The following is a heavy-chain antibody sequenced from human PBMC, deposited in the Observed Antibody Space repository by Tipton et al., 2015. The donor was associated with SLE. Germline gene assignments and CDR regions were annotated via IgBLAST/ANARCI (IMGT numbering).Heavy chain of an antibody. CDR3: AKDLKPVVAGTDAFDI. Sequence: SLRLSCAASGFTFSSYAMSWVRQAPGKGLEWVSAISGSGGSTYYADSVKGRFTISRDNSKNTLYLQMNSLRAEDTAVYYCAKDLKPVVAGTDAFDIWGQGTMVTVSS. CDR1: GFTFSSYA. J-gene: IGHJ3*02. D-gene: IGHD6-19*01. V-gene: IGHV3-23*01. CDR2: ISGSGGST.